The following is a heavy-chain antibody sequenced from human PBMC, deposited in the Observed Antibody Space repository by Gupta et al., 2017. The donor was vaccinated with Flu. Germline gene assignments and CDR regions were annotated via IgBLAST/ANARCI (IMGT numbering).Heavy chain of an antibody. CDR3: AKDRPFDPSLRWEIPYYYMDV. V-gene: IGHV3-23*01. J-gene: IGHJ6*03. CDR1: GFTFSNYA. Sequence: VQLLESGGGLVQPGGSLSLSCVASGFTFSNYAMSWFRQAPGKGLGWVSAIRGSGRSTYYADSVKGRFTISRDNLKNTLDLQINSLRAEDTAVYYCAKDRPFDPSLRWEIPYYYMDVWGKGTTVTVSS. D-gene: IGHD1-26*01. CDR2: IRGSGRST.